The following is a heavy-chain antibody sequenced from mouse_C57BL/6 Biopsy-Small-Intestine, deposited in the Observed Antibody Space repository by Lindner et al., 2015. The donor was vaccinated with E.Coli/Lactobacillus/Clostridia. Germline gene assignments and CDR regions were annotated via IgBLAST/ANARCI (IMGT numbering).Heavy chain of an antibody. CDR3: ARGNNWDSDFDY. V-gene: IGHV1-31*01. Sequence: VQLQESGPELVKPGASVKISCKASGFSFTGYYMHWVKQEPSGNILDWIGYIYPYNGVSSYNQKFKDKATLTVDRSSSTAYMELRSLTSEDSAVYYCARGNNWDSDFDYWGQGTTLTVSS. J-gene: IGHJ2*01. D-gene: IGHD4-1*01. CDR2: IYPYNGVS. CDR1: GFSFTGYY.